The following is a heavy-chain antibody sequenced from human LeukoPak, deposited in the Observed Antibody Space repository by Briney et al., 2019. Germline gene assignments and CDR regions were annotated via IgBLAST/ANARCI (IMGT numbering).Heavy chain of an antibody. J-gene: IGHJ4*02. CDR2: ISSSSSYI. CDR1: GFTFSSYS. V-gene: IGHV3-21*01. D-gene: IGHD3-10*01. Sequence: GGSLRLSCAASGFTFSSYSMNWVRQAPGKGLEWVSSISSSSSYIYHADSVKGRLTISRDNAKNSLYLQMDDLRAEDTAVYYCAREIMVRGLEYWGQGTLVTVSS. CDR3: AREIMVRGLEY.